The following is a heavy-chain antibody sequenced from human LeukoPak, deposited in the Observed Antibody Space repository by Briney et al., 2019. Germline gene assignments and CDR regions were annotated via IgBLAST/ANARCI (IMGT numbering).Heavy chain of an antibody. CDR1: GFTFSSYA. J-gene: IGHJ4*02. V-gene: IGHV3-23*01. D-gene: IGHD5-18*01. Sequence: GGSLRLSCAASGFTFSSYAMSWVRQAPGKGLEGVSAISGSGGSTYYADSVKGRFTISRDNSKNTLYLQMNSLRAEDTAVYYCAKDLKSDTAMAALGGDYWGQGTLVTVSS. CDR2: ISGSGGST. CDR3: AKDLKSDTAMAALGGDY.